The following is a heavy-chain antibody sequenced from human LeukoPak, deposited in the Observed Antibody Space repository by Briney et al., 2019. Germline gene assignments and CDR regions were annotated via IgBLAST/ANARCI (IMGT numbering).Heavy chain of an antibody. D-gene: IGHD2-2*02. CDR3: AKVVVVVPAAITGYFDY. V-gene: IGHV3-23*01. J-gene: IGHJ4*02. CDR2: ISGSGGST. Sequence: GGSLRLSCAASGFTFSSYAMSWVRQAPGKGLEWVSAISGSGGSTYYADSVKGRFTISRDNSKNTLYLQMNSLRAEDTAVYYCAKVVVVVPAAITGYFDYWGQGTLVTVSS. CDR1: GFTFSSYA.